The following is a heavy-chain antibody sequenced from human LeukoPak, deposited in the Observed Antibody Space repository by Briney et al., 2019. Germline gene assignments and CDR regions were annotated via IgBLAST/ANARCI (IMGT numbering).Heavy chain of an antibody. V-gene: IGHV3-9*03. D-gene: IGHD3-22*01. Sequence: GGSLRLPCAASGFTFDDYAMHWVRQAPGKGLEWVSGISWNSGSIGYADSVKGRFTISRDNAKNSLYLQMNSLRAEDMALYYCAKVGGYDAFDIWGQGTMVTVSS. CDR1: GFTFDDYA. CDR3: AKVGGYDAFDI. CDR2: ISWNSGSI. J-gene: IGHJ3*02.